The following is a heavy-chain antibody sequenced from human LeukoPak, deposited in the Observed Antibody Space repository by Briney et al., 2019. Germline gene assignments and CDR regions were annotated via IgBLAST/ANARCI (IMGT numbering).Heavy chain of an antibody. CDR3: ARSGSGWYGYYYGMDV. CDR1: GFTFSDYY. J-gene: IGHJ6*02. Sequence: KPGGSLRLSCAASGFTFSDYYMSWIRQAPGKGLEWVSYISISSSYTNYADSVKGRFTISRDNSKNTLYLQMNSLRAEDTAVYYCARSGSGWYGYYYGMDVWGQGTTVTVSS. D-gene: IGHD6-19*01. CDR2: ISISSSYT. V-gene: IGHV3-11*06.